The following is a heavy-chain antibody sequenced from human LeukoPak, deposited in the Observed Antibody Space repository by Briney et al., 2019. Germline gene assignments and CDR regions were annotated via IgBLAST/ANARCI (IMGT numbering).Heavy chain of an antibody. CDR3: ARSSEGYFGP. CDR2: IYYSGNT. J-gene: IGHJ5*02. D-gene: IGHD1-26*01. V-gene: IGHV4-59*01. CDR1: GGSISGYY. Sequence: SETLSLTCTVSGGSISGYYWSWIRQPPGKGLEWIGEIYYSGNTKYYPSLQSRVTISVDTSNNQFSLRLNSLTTAGTAVYYCARSSEGYFGPWGQGTLVTVSS.